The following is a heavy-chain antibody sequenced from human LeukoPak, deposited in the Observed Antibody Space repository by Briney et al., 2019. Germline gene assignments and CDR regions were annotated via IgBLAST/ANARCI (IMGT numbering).Heavy chain of an antibody. Sequence: SETLSLTCTVSDYSISGYYWGWIRQPPGKGLEWIGYIYYSGSTNYNPSLKSRVTISVDTSKNQFSLKLSSVTAADTAVYYCARGAIAALDYWGQGTLVTVSS. V-gene: IGHV4-59*01. CDR2: IYYSGST. CDR1: DYSISGYY. CDR3: ARGAIAALDY. D-gene: IGHD6-6*01. J-gene: IGHJ4*02.